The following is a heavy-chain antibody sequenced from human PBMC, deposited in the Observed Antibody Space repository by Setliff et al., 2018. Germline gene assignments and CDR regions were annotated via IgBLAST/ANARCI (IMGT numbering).Heavy chain of an antibody. CDR1: GYSISSGYY. D-gene: IGHD6-13*01. CDR2: INYSGST. Sequence: SETLSLTCAVSGYSISSGYYWGWIRQPPGKGLEWIGSINYSGSTYYNPSLKSRVTISVETSKNQFSLKLSSVTAADTAVYYCARAAGYSSSWYHYYYGMDVWGQGTTVTVSS. V-gene: IGHV4-38-2*01. J-gene: IGHJ6*02. CDR3: ARAAGYSSSWYHYYYGMDV.